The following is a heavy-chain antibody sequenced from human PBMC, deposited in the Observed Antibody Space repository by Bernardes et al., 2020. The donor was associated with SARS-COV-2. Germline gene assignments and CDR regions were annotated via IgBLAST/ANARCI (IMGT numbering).Heavy chain of an antibody. V-gene: IGHV4-4*07. Sequence: SETLSLTCTVSGGSISSYYLSWIRQPAGKGLEWIWRIYTRGSTNYNASLKSRVTMSVDTSKNQFYLKLSSVTAADTAVYYCARDSTSYSSGPRYFDLWGRGTLVTVSS. J-gene: IGHJ2*01. CDR3: ARDSTSYSSGPRYFDL. CDR1: GGSISSYY. D-gene: IGHD6-19*01. CDR2: IYTRGST.